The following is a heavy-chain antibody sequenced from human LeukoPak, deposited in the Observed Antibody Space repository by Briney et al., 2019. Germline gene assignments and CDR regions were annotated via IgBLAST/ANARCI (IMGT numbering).Heavy chain of an antibody. V-gene: IGHV1-18*01. CDR2: ISAYNGNT. Sequence: ASVKVSCKASGYTFTSYGISWVRQAPGQGLEWMGWISAYNGNTNYAQKLQGRVTMTTDTSTSTAYMELRSLRSDDTAVYYCARDLVAVAGDNYYYYYGMDVWGQGTTVTVPS. J-gene: IGHJ6*02. D-gene: IGHD6-19*01. CDR1: GYTFTSYG. CDR3: ARDLVAVAGDNYYYYYGMDV.